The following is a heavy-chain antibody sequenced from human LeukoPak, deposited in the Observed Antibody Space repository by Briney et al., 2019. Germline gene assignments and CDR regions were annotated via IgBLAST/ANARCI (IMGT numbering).Heavy chain of an antibody. J-gene: IGHJ1*01. D-gene: IGHD3-22*01. V-gene: IGHV1-8*01. CDR3: ARGEYYYDSSGYYYSFYFQH. Sequence: ASVKVSCKASGYTFTSYDINWVRQAPGQGLEWMGWMNPNSGNTGYAQKFQGRVTMTRNTSTSTAYMELSSLRSEDTAVYYCARGEYYYDSSGYYYSFYFQHWGQGTLVTVSS. CDR2: MNPNSGNT. CDR1: GYTFTSYD.